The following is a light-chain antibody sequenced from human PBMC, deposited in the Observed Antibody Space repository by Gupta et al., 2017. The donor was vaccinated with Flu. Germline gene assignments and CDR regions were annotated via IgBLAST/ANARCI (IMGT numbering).Light chain of an antibody. CDR3: QQSYSSPNT. CDR1: QSISSY. V-gene: IGKV1-39*01. J-gene: IGKJ5*01. Sequence: DTQMTQSPSSLSASVGDRVTITCRASQSISSYLNWYQQKPGKAPKLLIYAASSLQSGVPSRFSGSGSGTDFTLTISSLQPEDFATYYCQQSYSSPNTFGQGTRLEIK. CDR2: AAS.